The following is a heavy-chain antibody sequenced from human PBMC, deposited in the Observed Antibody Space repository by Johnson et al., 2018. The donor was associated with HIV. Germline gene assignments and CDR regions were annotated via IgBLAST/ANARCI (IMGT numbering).Heavy chain of an antibody. CDR3: ASPGVVVVITRLGYDAFDI. D-gene: IGHD3-22*01. J-gene: IGHJ3*02. CDR1: GFTFSSYW. CDR2: IKQDGSEK. Sequence: EVQLVESGGGLVQPGGSLRLSCAASGFTFSSYWMSWVRQAPGKGLEWVANIKQDGSEKYYVDSVKGRFNISRDNAKNSLYLQMNSLRAEDTAVYYCASPGVVVVITRLGYDAFDIWGQGTMVTVSS. V-gene: IGHV3-7*01.